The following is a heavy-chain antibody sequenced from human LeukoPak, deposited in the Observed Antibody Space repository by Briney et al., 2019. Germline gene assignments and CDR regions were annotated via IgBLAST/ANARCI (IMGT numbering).Heavy chain of an antibody. Sequence: PGGSLRLSCAASGFIFSSYGVHWVRQAPGKGLEWVAFMPYDGSNKYYADSVKGRFTISGDNAKNTLYLQMNSLRAEDTAVYYCARENVEMATIGDYWGQGTLVTVSS. CDR1: GFIFSSYG. V-gene: IGHV3-30*02. D-gene: IGHD5-24*01. J-gene: IGHJ4*02. CDR3: ARENVEMATIGDY. CDR2: MPYDGSNK.